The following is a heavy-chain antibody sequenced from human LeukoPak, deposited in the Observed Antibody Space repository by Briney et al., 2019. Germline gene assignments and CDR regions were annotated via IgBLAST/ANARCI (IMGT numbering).Heavy chain of an antibody. J-gene: IGHJ1*01. V-gene: IGHV3-9*01. D-gene: IGHD6-19*01. Sequence: GGSLRLSCAGSGFIFNNYAMHWVRQPPGKGLEWVSGISWNSGSIDYADSVKGRFTISRDNAKNSLYLQMNSLRVEDTAFYYCAKDNRRHYTSGPNPDSLHWGQGAWSPSPQ. CDR1: GFIFNNYA. CDR3: AKDNRRHYTSGPNPDSLH. CDR2: ISWNSGSI.